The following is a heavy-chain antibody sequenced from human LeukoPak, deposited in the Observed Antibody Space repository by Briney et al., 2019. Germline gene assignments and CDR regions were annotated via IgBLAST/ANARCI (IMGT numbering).Heavy chain of an antibody. V-gene: IGHV1-18*01. D-gene: IGHD4-11*01. CDR1: GYTFTSYG. Sequence: ASVKVSCKASGYTFTSYGISWVRQAPGQGLEWMGWISAYNGNTNYAQKLQGRLTMTTDTSTSTAYMELGSLRSDDTALYYCARAGWDYNAFDIWGQGTMVTVSS. CDR2: ISAYNGNT. J-gene: IGHJ3*02. CDR3: ARAGWDYNAFDI.